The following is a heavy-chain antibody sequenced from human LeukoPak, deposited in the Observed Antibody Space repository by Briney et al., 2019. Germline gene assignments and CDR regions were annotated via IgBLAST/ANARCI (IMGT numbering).Heavy chain of an antibody. D-gene: IGHD3-10*02. V-gene: IGHV3-7*02. J-gene: IGHJ6*04. Sequence: PGGSLRLSCAASGLSFSGSVMHWVRQASGKGLEWVANIRQDGSEKYYVDSVKGRFTISRDNAKNTLYLQMNSLRAEDTAVYYCAELGITMIGGVWGKGTTVTISS. CDR2: IRQDGSEK. CDR1: GLSFSGSV. CDR3: AELGITMIGGV.